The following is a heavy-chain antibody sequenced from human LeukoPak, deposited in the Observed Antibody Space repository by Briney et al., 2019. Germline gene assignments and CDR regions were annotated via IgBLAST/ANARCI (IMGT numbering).Heavy chain of an antibody. Sequence: ASVKVSCKASGYTFTSYYMHWVRQAPGQGLEWMGIINPSGGSTSYAQKFQGRVTMTRDTSTSTVYMELCSLRSEDTAVYYCARDPLFTLRFLEWLPDPRFDPWGQGTLVTVSS. CDR1: GYTFTSYY. CDR3: ARDPLFTLRFLEWLPDPRFDP. CDR2: INPSGGST. J-gene: IGHJ5*02. D-gene: IGHD3-3*01. V-gene: IGHV1-46*01.